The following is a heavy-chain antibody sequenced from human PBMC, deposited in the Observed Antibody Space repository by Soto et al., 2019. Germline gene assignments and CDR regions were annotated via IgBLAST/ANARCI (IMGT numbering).Heavy chain of an antibody. CDR2: IYHSGGT. J-gene: IGHJ6*02. CDR1: GGSISSGGYS. CDR3: ARGSYSSSWYDGMDV. D-gene: IGHD6-13*01. Sequence: SETLSLTCAVSGGSISSGGYSWSWIRQPPGKGLEWIGYIYHSGGTYYNPSLKSRVTISVDRSKNQFSLKLSSVTAADTAVYYCARGSYSSSWYDGMDVWGQGTTVTVSS. V-gene: IGHV4-30-2*01.